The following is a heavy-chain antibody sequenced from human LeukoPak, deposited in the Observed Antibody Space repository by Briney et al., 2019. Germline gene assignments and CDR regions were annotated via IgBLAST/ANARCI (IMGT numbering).Heavy chain of an antibody. CDR3: AREVEYYDSSGYSFEVSDY. CDR1: GGSISSGGYY. J-gene: IGHJ4*02. D-gene: IGHD3-22*01. V-gene: IGHV4-30-2*01. Sequence: SQTLSLTCTVSGGSISSGGYYWSWIRQPPGKGLEWIGYIYHSGSTYYNPSLKSRVTISVDRSKNQFSLKLSSVTAADTAVYYCAREVEYYDSSGYSFEVSDYWGQGTLVTVSS. CDR2: IYHSGST.